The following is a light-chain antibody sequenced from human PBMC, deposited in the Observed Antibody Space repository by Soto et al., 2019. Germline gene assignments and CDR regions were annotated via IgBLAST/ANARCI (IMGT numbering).Light chain of an antibody. CDR3: QSYDNSLSGAWV. Sequence: QPVLTQPPSVSGAPGQGITISCTGTRSNLGAGYDVHWYQQLPGAAPKFLIYANNKRPSGVLDRFSGSKSGTSASLAITGLQAEDEADYYCQSYDNSLSGAWVFGGGTKLTVL. V-gene: IGLV1-40*01. J-gene: IGLJ3*02. CDR2: ANN. CDR1: RSNLGAGYD.